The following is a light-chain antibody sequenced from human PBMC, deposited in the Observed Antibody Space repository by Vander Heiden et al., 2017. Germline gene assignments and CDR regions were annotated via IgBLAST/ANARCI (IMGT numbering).Light chain of an antibody. CDR1: SSNIGSNT. Sequence: QSVLTQPPSASGTPGPRVTIPCSGSSSNIGSNTVNWYQQLPGTAPKLLIYGNSQRPSGVPDRFSGSKSGTSASLAISGLQSEDEADYYCAAWDDTLKGVFGGGTKLTVL. J-gene: IGLJ3*02. CDR3: AAWDDTLKGV. CDR2: GNS. V-gene: IGLV1-44*01.